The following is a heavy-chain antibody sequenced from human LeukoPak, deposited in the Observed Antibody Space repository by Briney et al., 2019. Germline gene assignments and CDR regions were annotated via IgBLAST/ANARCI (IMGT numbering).Heavy chain of an antibody. J-gene: IGHJ5*02. CDR2: INPNSGGT. CDR3: ARASKITMIVVVTLDNWFDP. V-gene: IGHV1-2*06. Sequence: GASVKVSCKASGYTFTGYYMHWVRQAPGQGLEWMGRINPNSGGTNYAQKFQGRVTMTRDTSISTAYMELSRLRSDDTAVYYCARASKITMIVVVTLDNWFDPWGQGTLVTVSS. D-gene: IGHD3-22*01. CDR1: GYTFTGYY.